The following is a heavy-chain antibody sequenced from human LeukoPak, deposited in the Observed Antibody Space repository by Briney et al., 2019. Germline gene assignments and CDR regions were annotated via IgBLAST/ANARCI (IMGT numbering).Heavy chain of an antibody. V-gene: IGHV4-61*01. CDR3: ARGSGWLTDH. CDR1: GGSVSSGTYF. CDR2: IDYNGRT. D-gene: IGHD6-19*01. Sequence: PPETLSLTCTVSGGSVSSGTYFLNWIRQAPGKGLEWIGYIDYNGRTNYNPSLKSRVTISVGTSKNQFPLKVNSVTATDTAVYYCARGSGWLTDHWGQGTLVTVSS. J-gene: IGHJ4*02.